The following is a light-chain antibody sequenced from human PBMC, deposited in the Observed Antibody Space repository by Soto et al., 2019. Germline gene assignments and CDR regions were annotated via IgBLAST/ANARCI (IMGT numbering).Light chain of an antibody. CDR3: AAWDDSRSGGM. CDR1: SSNIGSNY. Sequence: QSVLTQPPSASGTPGQRVTISCSGSSSNIGSNYVYWYQQLPGTAPKLLIYRNNQRPSGVPDRFSGSKSGTSASLAISGLRSEDEADYYCAAWDDSRSGGMFGGGTQQTVL. J-gene: IGLJ7*01. CDR2: RNN. V-gene: IGLV1-47*01.